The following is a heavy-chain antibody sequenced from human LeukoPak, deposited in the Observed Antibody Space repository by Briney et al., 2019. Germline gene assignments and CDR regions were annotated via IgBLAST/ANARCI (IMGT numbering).Heavy chain of an antibody. D-gene: IGHD6-13*01. CDR3: ARGGSSWPNFDY. V-gene: IGHV3-48*04. J-gene: IGHJ4*02. CDR1: GFTFTTFSDYH. CDR2: ISGGSTTI. Sequence: GGSLRLSCAASGFTFTTFSDYHLHWVRQAPGKGLEWIAYISGGSTTIYYADSVKGRFTISRDNAKNSLYLQMNSLRAEDTAVYYCARGGSSWPNFDYWGQGTLVTVSS.